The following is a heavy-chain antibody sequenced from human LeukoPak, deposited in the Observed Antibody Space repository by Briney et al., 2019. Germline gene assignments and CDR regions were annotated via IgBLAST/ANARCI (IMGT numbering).Heavy chain of an antibody. CDR2: IIPIFGTA. J-gene: IGHJ6*02. D-gene: IGHD4-17*01. CDR1: GGTFSSYA. Sequence: ASVQVSCKASGGTFSSYAISWVRQAPGQGLEWMGGIIPIFGTANYAQKFQGRVTITADESTSTAYMELSSLRSEDTAVYYCARDTTVTPFYYGMDVWGQGTTVTVSS. V-gene: IGHV1-69*01. CDR3: ARDTTVTPFYYGMDV.